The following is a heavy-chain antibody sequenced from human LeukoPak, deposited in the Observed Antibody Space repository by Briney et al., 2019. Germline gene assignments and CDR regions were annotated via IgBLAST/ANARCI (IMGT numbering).Heavy chain of an antibody. CDR3: ARDLTGTGDY. Sequence: GGSLRLSCAASGFTFSTYTMHWVRQAPGKGLEWVALISSDGSNKYYADSVKGRFTISRDSSRNTLYLQMNSLRAEDTALYYCARDLTGTGDYWGQGTLVTVSS. J-gene: IGHJ4*02. CDR2: ISSDGSNK. V-gene: IGHV3-30-3*01. CDR1: GFTFSTYT. D-gene: IGHD1-20*01.